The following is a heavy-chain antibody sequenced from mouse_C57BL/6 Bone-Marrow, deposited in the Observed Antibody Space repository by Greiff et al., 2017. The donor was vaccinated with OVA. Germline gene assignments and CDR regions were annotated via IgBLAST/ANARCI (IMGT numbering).Heavy chain of an antibody. J-gene: IGHJ2*01. CDR3: ASTVVRNY. Sequence: VQLQQSGAELARPGASVKLSCKASGYTFTSYGISWVKQRTGQGLEWIGEIYPRSGNTYYNEKFKGKATLTADKSSSTAYMELRSLTSEDSAVYFCASTVVRNYWGQGTTLTVSS. CDR1: GYTFTSYG. CDR2: IYPRSGNT. D-gene: IGHD1-1*01. V-gene: IGHV1-81*01.